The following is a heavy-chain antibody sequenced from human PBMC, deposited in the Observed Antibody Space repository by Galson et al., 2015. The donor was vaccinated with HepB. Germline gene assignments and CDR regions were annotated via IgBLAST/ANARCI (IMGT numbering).Heavy chain of an antibody. CDR1: GFTFSSYE. CDR2: ISSSGSTF. V-gene: IGHV3-48*03. D-gene: IGHD6-19*01. Sequence: SLRLSCAASGFTFSSYEMNWVRQAPGRGLEWVSHISSSGSTFNYANSVKGRFTISRDNAQNSLYLQMNSLRAEDTAVYYCARGRNSGCHFEFWGLGTLVTVSS. J-gene: IGHJ4*02. CDR3: ARGRNSGCHFEF.